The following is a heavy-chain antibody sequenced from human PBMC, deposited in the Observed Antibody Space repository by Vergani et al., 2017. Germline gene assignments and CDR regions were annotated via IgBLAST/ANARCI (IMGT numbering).Heavy chain of an antibody. CDR2: ISAYNGNT. D-gene: IGHD4-17*01. CDR1: GYTFTSYG. V-gene: IGHV1-18*01. Sequence: QVQLVQSGAEVKKPGASVKVSCKASGYTFTSYGISWVRQAPGQGLEWMGWISAYNGNTNYAQKLQGRVTMTTDTTTSTAYWELRSRRSDDTVVYYCARDGYGDYYYYYGMDVWGQGTTVTVSS. CDR3: ARDGYGDYYYYYGMDV. J-gene: IGHJ6*02.